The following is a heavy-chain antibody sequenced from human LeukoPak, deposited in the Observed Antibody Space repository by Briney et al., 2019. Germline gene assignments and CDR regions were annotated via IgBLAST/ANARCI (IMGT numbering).Heavy chain of an antibody. D-gene: IGHD3-22*01. CDR3: ARITYYYDSSGYYLDY. CDR1: GFNFSDYY. J-gene: IGHJ4*02. CDR2: ISSSSSYT. V-gene: IGHV3-11*06. Sequence: GGSLRLSCAASGFNFSDYYMSWIRQAPGKGLEWVSYISSSSSYTNYADSVKGRFTISRDNAKNSLYLQMNSLRAEDTAVYYCARITYYYDSSGYYLDYWGQGTLVTVSS.